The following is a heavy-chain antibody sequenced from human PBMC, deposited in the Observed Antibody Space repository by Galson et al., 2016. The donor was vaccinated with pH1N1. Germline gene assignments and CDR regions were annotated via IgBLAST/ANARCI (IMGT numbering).Heavy chain of an antibody. J-gene: IGHJ3*02. CDR1: GYKFASSW. Sequence: QSGAEVTKPGESLKISCKGSGYKFASSWIVWVRQVPGKGLEWMGIIWLGGSLIRYKPSFQGQVTISADKSINIVYLEWSSLKASDTATYYCARQNDYGDYRGDAFDIWGQGTLVTVSS. V-gene: IGHV5-51*01. CDR2: IWLGGSLI. D-gene: IGHD4-17*01. CDR3: ARQNDYGDYRGDAFDI.